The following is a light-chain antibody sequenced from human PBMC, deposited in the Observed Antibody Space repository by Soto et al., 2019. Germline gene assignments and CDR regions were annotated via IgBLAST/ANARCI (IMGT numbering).Light chain of an antibody. CDR3: HQYNNWPLT. J-gene: IGKJ4*01. CDR2: GAS. CDR1: QSVSRN. Sequence: EIGFSQSPSTLSVSPGERATLSCRATQSVSRNLAWYQQKPGQAPRLLIYGASTRATGIPARFSGSGSGTEFTLTISSLQSEDFGLYYCHQYNNWPLTFGGGTKVDIK. V-gene: IGKV3-15*01.